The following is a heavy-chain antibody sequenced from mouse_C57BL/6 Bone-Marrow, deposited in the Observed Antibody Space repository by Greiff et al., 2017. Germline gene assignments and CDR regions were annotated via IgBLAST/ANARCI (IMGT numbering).Heavy chain of an antibody. CDR3: ARDCYGRSSDWYFDV. Sequence: QVQLQQPGAELVRPGSSVKLSCKASGYTFTSYWMHWVKQRPIQGLEWIGNIDPSDSETHYNQKFKDKATLTVDKSSSTAYMQLSSLTSGDSAVYYYARDCYGRSSDWYFDVWGTGTTVTVSS. V-gene: IGHV1-52*01. J-gene: IGHJ1*03. CDR2: IDPSDSET. D-gene: IGHD1-1*01. CDR1: GYTFTSYW.